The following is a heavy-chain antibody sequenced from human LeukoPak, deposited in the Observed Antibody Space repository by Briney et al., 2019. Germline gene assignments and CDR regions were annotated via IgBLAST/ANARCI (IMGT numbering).Heavy chain of an antibody. Sequence: SETLSLTCTVSGCSISSYYWSWIRQPPGKGLKWSGNIYYSGYTTYSPSLRSRVTISVDTSKNQFSLKLSSVTAADTAVYYCARETSQKGAHYMDVWGKGTTITISS. CDR2: IYYSGYT. CDR1: GCSISSYY. CDR3: ARETSQKGAHYMDV. D-gene: IGHD3-16*01. J-gene: IGHJ6*03. V-gene: IGHV4-59*01.